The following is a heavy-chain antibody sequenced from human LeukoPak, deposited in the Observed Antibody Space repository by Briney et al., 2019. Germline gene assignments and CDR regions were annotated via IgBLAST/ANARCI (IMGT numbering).Heavy chain of an antibody. CDR3: ARDFGGTLKTALDY. D-gene: IGHD4-23*01. CDR1: GFTFSTYS. V-gene: IGHV3-21*01. Sequence: GGSLRLSCAASGFTFSTYSMNWVRQAPGKGLEWVSSIANSIIHTYYADSVKGRFTISRDNAKNSLYLQMDSLRAEDTAVYYCARDFGGTLKTALDYWGQGTLVTVSS. CDR2: IANSIIHT. J-gene: IGHJ4*02.